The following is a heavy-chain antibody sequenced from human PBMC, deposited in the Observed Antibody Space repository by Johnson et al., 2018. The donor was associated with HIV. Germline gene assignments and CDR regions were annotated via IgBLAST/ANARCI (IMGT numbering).Heavy chain of an antibody. D-gene: IGHD1-26*01. J-gene: IGHJ3*02. V-gene: IGHV3-7*01. CDR3: ARYSGSYLPDAFDI. Sequence: EHLVESGGGLVQPGGSLRLSCAASGFTFSSYWMSWVRQAPGKGLEWVANIKQDGSEKYYVDSVKGRFTISRDNAKNSLYLQMNSLRAEDTAVYYCARYSGSYLPDAFDIWGQGTMVTVSS. CDR1: GFTFSSYW. CDR2: IKQDGSEK.